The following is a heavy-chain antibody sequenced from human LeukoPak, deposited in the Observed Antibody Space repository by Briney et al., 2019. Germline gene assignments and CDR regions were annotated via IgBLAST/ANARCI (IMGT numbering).Heavy chain of an antibody. CDR3: AKDMRVAGMYGMDV. J-gene: IGHJ6*02. CDR2: ISWDGGST. D-gene: IGHD6-19*01. CDR1: GFTFDDYT. V-gene: IGHV3-43*01. Sequence: GGSLRLSCAASGFTFDDYTMHWVRQAPGKGLEWVSLISWDGGSTYYADSVKGRFTISRDNSKNSLYLQMNSLRTEDTALYYCAKDMRVAGMYGMDVWGQGTTVTVSS.